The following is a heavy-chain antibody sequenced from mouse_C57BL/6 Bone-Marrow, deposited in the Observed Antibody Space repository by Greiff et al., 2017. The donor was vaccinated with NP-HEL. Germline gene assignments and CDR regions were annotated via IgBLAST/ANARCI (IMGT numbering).Heavy chain of an antibody. V-gene: IGHV1-81*01. CDR3: ARSWFYAMDY. D-gene: IGHD2-2*01. CDR1: GYTFTSYG. Sequence: VQLQESGAELARPGASVKLSCKASGYTFTSYGISWVKQRTGQGLEWIGEIYPRSGNTYYNEKFKGKATLTADKSSSTAYMELRSLTSEDSAVYFCARSWFYAMDYWGQGTSVTVSS. J-gene: IGHJ4*01. CDR2: IYPRSGNT.